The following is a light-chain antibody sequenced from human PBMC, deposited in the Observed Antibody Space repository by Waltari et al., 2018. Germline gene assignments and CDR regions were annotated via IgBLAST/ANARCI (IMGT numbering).Light chain of an antibody. V-gene: IGKV3-20*01. Sequence: EIVLPQSPGPLSLSPGERANLSCRASQSVSRFLAWYQQKPGQAPRLLIYAASNRAAGIPDRFSGSGSGTDFSLTISRLEREDFAVYYCQHHVRLPATFGQGTKVEIK. CDR2: AAS. CDR3: QHHVRLPAT. CDR1: QSVSRF. J-gene: IGKJ1*01.